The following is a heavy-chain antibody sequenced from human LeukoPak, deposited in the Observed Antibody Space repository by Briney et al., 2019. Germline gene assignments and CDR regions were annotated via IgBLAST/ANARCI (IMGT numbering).Heavy chain of an antibody. CDR2: LNGNGDTT. V-gene: IGHV3-23*01. D-gene: IGHD2-2*01. CDR3: AKAYVYCSSTSCYRWFDP. Sequence: GGSLRLSCVASGFNFRTYGMDWVRQAPGKGLEWVSTLNGNGDTTHYADSVKGRFTISRDNSKNTLYLQMNSLRAEDTAVYYCAKAYVYCSSTSCYRWFDPWGQGTLVTVSS. J-gene: IGHJ5*02. CDR1: GFNFRTYG.